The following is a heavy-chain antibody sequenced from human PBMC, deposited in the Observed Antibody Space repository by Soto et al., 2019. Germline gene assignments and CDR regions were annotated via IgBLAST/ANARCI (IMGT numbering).Heavy chain of an antibody. CDR2: IDPSDSYT. CDR3: ARHGDIATRRSANDY. V-gene: IGHV5-10-1*01. J-gene: IGHJ4*02. CDR1: GYSFTTYW. Sequence: PGESLKISCKGSGYSFTTYWISWVRQMPGKGLEWMGRIDPSDSYTNYSPSFRGHVIISIDKSISTAYLQWSSLKASDTAMYYCARHGDIATRRSANDYWGQGALVTVLL. D-gene: IGHD6-6*01.